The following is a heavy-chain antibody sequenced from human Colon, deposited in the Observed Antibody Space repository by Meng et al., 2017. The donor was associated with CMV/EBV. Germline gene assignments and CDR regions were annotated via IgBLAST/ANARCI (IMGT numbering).Heavy chain of an antibody. J-gene: IGHJ6*02. V-gene: IGHV3-30*19. CDR3: ARGGAGYCSSTSCYEGTYYYYYGMDV. CDR1: GFTLSTYG. CDR2: ISFDGSNK. D-gene: IGHD2-2*03. Sequence: GESLKISCAASGFTLSTYGMHWVRQAPGKGLEWVAVISFDGSNKYYADSRFTISRDNSKNTLYLQMNSLRAEDTAVYYCARGGAGYCSSTSCYEGTYYYYYGMDVWGQGTTVTVSS.